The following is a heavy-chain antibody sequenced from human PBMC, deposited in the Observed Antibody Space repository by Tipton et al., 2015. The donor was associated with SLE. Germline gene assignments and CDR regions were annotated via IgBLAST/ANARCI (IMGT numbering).Heavy chain of an antibody. J-gene: IGHJ4*02. D-gene: IGHD1-26*01. CDR3: ARGGGSYYDY. CDR1: GGSITTGSYY. V-gene: IGHV4-61*02. Sequence: LRLSCTVSGGSITTGSYYWSWIRQPAGKGLEWIGRLYTTGSTYYNPSLKSRITLSLDTSKNQFYLRVNSVTAAGTAVYYCARGGGSYYDYWGQGTLVTVSS. CDR2: LYTTGST.